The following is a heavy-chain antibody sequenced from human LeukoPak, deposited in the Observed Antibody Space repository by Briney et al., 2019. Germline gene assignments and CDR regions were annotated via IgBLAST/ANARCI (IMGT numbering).Heavy chain of an antibody. CDR2: ICDNGNT. CDR1: GVSYSPGH. CDR3: ARLPYYYGSGSVDY. J-gene: IGHJ4*02. Sequence: SETLSLTCTFSGVSYSPGHWSWIRQPPGKGLEWIGVICDNGNTDYNPSLKSRVTISVDTSKNQSSLKLSSVTAADTAVYYCARLPYYYGSGSVDYWGQGTLVTVSS. V-gene: IGHV4-59*08. D-gene: IGHD3-10*01.